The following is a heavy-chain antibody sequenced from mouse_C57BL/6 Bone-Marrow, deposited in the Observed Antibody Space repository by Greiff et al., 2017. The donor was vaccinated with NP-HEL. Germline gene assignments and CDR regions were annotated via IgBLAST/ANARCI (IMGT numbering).Heavy chain of an antibody. CDR3: ARRVLTNAMDY. D-gene: IGHD1-3*01. Sequence: QVQLQQSGAELVRPGASVKLSCKASGYTFTDYYINWVKQRPGQGLEWIARIYPGSGNTYYNEKFKGKATLTAEKSSSTAYMQRSSRTSEDSAVYFCARRVLTNAMDYGGQGTSVTVSS. CDR1: GYTFTDYY. CDR2: IYPGSGNT. J-gene: IGHJ4*01. V-gene: IGHV1-76*01.